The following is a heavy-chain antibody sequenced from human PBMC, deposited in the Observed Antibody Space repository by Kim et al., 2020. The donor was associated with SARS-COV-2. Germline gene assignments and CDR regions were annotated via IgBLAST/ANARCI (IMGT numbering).Heavy chain of an antibody. V-gene: IGHV2-5*02. CDR2: LYWDDDK. CDR3: AHRRGPLDYYYCRRDL. J-gene: IGHJ6*01. Sequence: SGPTLVNPTPTLTLTCTFSGFSLSTSGVGVGWIRPPPGKALEWLALLYWDDDKRYSPSLKSRLTITKDNSKNQVVLTMTNMDPVDTATYYCAHRRGPLDYYYCRRDLGGQGTAVTVPS. CDR1: GFSLSTSGVG.